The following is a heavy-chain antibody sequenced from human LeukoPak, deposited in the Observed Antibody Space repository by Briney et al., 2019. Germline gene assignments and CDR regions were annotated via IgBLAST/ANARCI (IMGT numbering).Heavy chain of an antibody. CDR2: MNPNSGNT. CDR3: ARGRYYDFWSGYYIYYYYYYMDV. CDR1: GGTFSSYA. J-gene: IGHJ6*03. Sequence: ASVKVSCKASGGTFSSYAISWVRQAPGQGLEWMGWMNPNSGNTGYAQKFQGRVTITRNTSISTAYMELSSLRSEDTAVYYCARGRYYDFWSGYYIYYYYYYMDVWGKGTTVTVSS. D-gene: IGHD3-3*01. V-gene: IGHV1-8*03.